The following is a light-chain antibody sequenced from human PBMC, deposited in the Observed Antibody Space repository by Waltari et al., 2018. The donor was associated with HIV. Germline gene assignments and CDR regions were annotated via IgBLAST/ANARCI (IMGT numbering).Light chain of an antibody. CDR3: QSYDSSLSWV. V-gene: IGLV1-40*01. CDR2: GNS. J-gene: IGLJ3*02. CDR1: SSTIGAGYD. Sequence: QSVLTQPPSVSGAPGQRVTISCTGSSSTIGAGYDVHWYQQLPGTASKLLIYGNSNRPSGVPDRFSGSKSGTSASLAITGLQAEDEADYYCQSYDSSLSWVFGGGTKLTVL.